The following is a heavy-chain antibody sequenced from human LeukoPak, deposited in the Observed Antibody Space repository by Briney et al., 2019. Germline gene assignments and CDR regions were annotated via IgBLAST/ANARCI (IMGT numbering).Heavy chain of an antibody. CDR1: GGSISSYY. CDR2: IYYSGST. D-gene: IGHD3-10*01. Sequence: SETLSLTCTVSGGSISSYYWNWIRQPPGKGLEWIGYIYYSGSTIYNPSLKSRVTISLDTSKNQFSLKLSSVTAADTAVYYCARTSLWFGESTPFDYWGQGTLVTVSS. J-gene: IGHJ4*02. CDR3: ARTSLWFGESTPFDY. V-gene: IGHV4-59*08.